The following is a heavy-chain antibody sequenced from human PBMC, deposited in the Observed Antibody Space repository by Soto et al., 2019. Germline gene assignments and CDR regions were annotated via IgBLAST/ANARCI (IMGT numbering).Heavy chain of an antibody. CDR1: GYSFTSYW. CDR3: ARSKYYDILTGYPQYYFDY. Sequence: PGESLKISCKGSGYSFTSYWISWVRQMPGKGLEWMGRIDPSDSYTNYSPSFQGHVTISADKSISTAYLQWSSLKASDTAMYYCARSKYYDILTGYPQYYFDYWGQGTLVTVSS. CDR2: IDPSDSYT. J-gene: IGHJ4*02. V-gene: IGHV5-10-1*01. D-gene: IGHD3-9*01.